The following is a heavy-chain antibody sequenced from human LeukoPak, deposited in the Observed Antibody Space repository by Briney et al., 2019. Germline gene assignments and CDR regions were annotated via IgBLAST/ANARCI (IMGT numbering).Heavy chain of an antibody. CDR1: GGSITNTHY. V-gene: IGHV4-4*02. J-gene: IGHJ4*02. CDR3: AREGGPYRPLDY. Sequence: SETLSLTCGASGGSITNTHYSTWVRQPPGKGLEWIGEVNLQGSTNYNPSLMGRVAISVDTSENHISLQLTSVTAADTAVYYCAREGGPYRPLDYSGQGTLVTVSS. CDR2: VNLQGST. D-gene: IGHD3-16*01.